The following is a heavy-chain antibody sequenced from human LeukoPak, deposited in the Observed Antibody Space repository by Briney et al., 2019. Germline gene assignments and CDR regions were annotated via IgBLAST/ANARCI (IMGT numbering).Heavy chain of an antibody. Sequence: GESLQISCQGSGYSFTSYWIGWVRQMPGKGLEWMGIIYPGDSDTRYSPSFQGQVTISADKSISTAYLQWSSLKASDTAMYYCARLMYPFYYYYGMDVWGQGTTVTVSS. V-gene: IGHV5-51*01. CDR1: GYSFTSYW. CDR2: IYPGDSDT. D-gene: IGHD2-8*01. CDR3: ARLMYPFYYYYGMDV. J-gene: IGHJ6*02.